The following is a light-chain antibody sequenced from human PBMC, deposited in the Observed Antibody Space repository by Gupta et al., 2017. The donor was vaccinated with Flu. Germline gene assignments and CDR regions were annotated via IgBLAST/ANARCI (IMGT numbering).Light chain of an antibody. J-gene: IGKJ4*01. V-gene: IGKV2D-29*02. Sequence: VTPGQPASISCNSSQSRLFSNGRTFLFWYQQKPGQSPRLLIYEGSNRGFGVSDRFSGVGSGTDFTLKISRVEVEDVGVYYCRQRKQLPVTFGGGTKVDIE. CDR1: QSRLFSNGRTF. CDR3: RQRKQLPVT. CDR2: EGS.